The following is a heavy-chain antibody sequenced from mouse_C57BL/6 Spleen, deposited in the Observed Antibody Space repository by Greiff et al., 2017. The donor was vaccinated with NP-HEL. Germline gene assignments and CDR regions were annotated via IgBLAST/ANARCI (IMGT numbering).Heavy chain of an antibody. CDR1: GYTFTSYG. CDR2: IYPRSGNT. Sequence: QVQLQQSGAELARPGASVKLSCKASGYTFTSYGISWVKQRTGQGLEWIGEIYPRSGNTYYNEKFKGKATLTADKSSSTAYMELRSLTSEDSAVYFCFYYGSSYEGFAYWGQGTLVTVSA. J-gene: IGHJ3*01. CDR3: FYYGSSYEGFAY. D-gene: IGHD1-1*01. V-gene: IGHV1-81*01.